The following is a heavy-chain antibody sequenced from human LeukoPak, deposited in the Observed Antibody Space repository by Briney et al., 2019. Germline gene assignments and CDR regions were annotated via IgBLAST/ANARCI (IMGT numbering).Heavy chain of an antibody. D-gene: IGHD3-3*01. CDR1: GYSISSGYY. V-gene: IGHV4-38-2*02. CDR2: IYHSGST. J-gene: IGHJ4*02. CDR3: ARENFLANYFDY. Sequence: SETLSLTCAVSGYSISSGYYWGWIRQPPGKGLGWIGSIYHSGSTYYNPSLKSRVTISVDTSKNQFSLKLSSVTAADTAVYYCARENFLANYFDYWGQGTLVTVSS.